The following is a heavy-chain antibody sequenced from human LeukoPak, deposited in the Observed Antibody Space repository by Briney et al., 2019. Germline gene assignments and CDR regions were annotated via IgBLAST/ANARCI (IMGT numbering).Heavy chain of an antibody. J-gene: IGHJ4*02. CDR3: ARRTTYFGWRPSESPSCFDY. V-gene: IGHV4-34*01. D-gene: IGHD3-9*01. Sequence: SETLSLTCAVYGGSFSGYYWSWIRQPPGKGLEWIGEINHSGSTNYNPSLKSRVTISVDTSKNQFSLKLTSVTAADTAVYYCARRTTYFGWRPSESPSCFDYWGQGTLVPVSS. CDR2: INHSGST. CDR1: GGSFSGYY.